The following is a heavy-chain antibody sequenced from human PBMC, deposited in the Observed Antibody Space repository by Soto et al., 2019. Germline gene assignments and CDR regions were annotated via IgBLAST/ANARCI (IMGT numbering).Heavy chain of an antibody. D-gene: IGHD3-16*02. CDR1: GFTFSSYW. CDR2: IKQDGSEK. CDR3: ARDLTSIMITFGGVIAISDAFDI. J-gene: IGHJ3*02. V-gene: IGHV3-7*01. Sequence: GGSLRLSCAASGFTFSSYWMSWVRQAPGKWLEWVANIKQDGSEKYYVDSVKGRFTISRDNAKNSLYLQMNSLRAEDTAVYYCARDLTSIMITFGGVIAISDAFDIWGQGXMVTV.